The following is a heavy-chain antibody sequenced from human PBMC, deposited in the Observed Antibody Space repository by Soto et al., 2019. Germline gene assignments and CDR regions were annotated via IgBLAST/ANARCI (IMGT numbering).Heavy chain of an antibody. V-gene: IGHV1-69*06. J-gene: IGHJ6*02. Sequence: SVKGSCKAAGGTFSSYAISWVRQAPGQGLEWMGGIIPIFGTANYAQKFQGRVTITADKSTSTAYMELSSLRSEDTAVYYCARGSGSYYYNYYHYYVMAFWGQGTTVTVSS. D-gene: IGHD1-26*01. CDR1: GGTFSSYA. CDR2: IIPIFGTA. CDR3: ARGSGSYYYNYYHYYVMAF.